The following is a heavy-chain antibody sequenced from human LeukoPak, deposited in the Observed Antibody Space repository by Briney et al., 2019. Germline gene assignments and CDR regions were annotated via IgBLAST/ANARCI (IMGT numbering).Heavy chain of an antibody. V-gene: IGHV1-2*02. CDR2: INPNSGGT. CDR1: GYTFTGYY. D-gene: IGHD2-21*01. CDR3: ARSSHIVEEPPYNWFDP. J-gene: IGHJ5*02. Sequence: ASVKVSCKASGYTFTGYYMHWVRQAPGQGLEWMGWINPNSGGTNYAQKFQGRVTMTRDTSISTAYMELSRLRSDDTAVYYCARSSHIVEEPPYNWFDPWGQGTLVTVSS.